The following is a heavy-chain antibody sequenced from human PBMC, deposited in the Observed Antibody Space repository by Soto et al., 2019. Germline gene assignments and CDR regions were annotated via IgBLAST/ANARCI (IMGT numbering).Heavy chain of an antibody. D-gene: IGHD3-22*01. CDR3: ARQEVTMIVVANYYYYGMDV. CDR2: IIPIFGTA. Sequence: SVKVSCKASGGTFSSYAISWVRQAPGQGLEWMGGIIPIFGTANYAQKFQGRVTITADESTSTAYMELSSLRSEDTAVYYCARQEVTMIVVANYYYYGMDVWGQGTTVTVSS. V-gene: IGHV1-69*13. CDR1: GGTFSSYA. J-gene: IGHJ6*02.